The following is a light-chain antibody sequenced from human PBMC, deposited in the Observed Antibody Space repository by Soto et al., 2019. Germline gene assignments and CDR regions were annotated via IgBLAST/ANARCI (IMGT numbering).Light chain of an antibody. V-gene: IGKV1-5*03. CDR3: QQYNDLST. CDR2: KAS. J-gene: IGKJ4*01. CDR1: QSISSW. Sequence: DVQVTQSPSTLSASVGDRVAITCRASQSISSWLAWYQQKPGKAPNLLIYKASTLESGVPSRFSGSGSGTEFTLAISSLQPEDFATYYCQQYNDLSTFGGGTKVDIK.